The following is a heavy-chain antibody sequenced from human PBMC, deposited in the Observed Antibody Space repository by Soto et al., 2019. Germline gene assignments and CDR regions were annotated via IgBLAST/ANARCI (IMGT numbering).Heavy chain of an antibody. CDR2: IYSGGDT. CDR1: GFTVNNTY. J-gene: IGHJ4*02. Sequence: EVHLVETGGGLIQPGGSLRLSCAASGFTVNNTYMSWVRQPSGKGLEWVSIIYSGGDTYYADSVKGRFTISRDSSKNTVYIQMNNLRAEDTAVYYCARGDPFAVWGQGTLVTVSS. V-gene: IGHV3-53*02. CDR3: ARGDPFAV.